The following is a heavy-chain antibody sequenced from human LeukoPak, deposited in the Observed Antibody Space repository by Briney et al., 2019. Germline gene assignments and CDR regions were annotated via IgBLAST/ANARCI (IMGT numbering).Heavy chain of an antibody. CDR1: GGSISSGGYY. D-gene: IGHD1-26*01. CDR2: IYHSGST. J-gene: IGHJ4*02. CDR3: ASRPLVGATKGYFDY. Sequence: SETLSLTCTVSGGSISSGGYYWSWIRQPPGKGLEWIGYIYHSGSTYYNPSLKSRVTISVDRSKNQFSLKLSSVTAADTVVYYCASRPLVGATKGYFDYWGQGTLVTVSS. V-gene: IGHV4-30-2*01.